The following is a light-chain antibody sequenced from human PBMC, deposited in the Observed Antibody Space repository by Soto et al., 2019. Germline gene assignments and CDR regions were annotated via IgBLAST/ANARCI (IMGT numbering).Light chain of an antibody. Sequence: EVVMTQSPATVSVSPGEGVTLSCRASQTISNDLAWYQQKPGQAPRLLIYGASTRATGVPARFSGGGSGTELTLTISSLQSEDFAFYYCQQNNKWPPVTFGGGTKVDIK. J-gene: IGKJ4*01. CDR2: GAS. V-gene: IGKV3-15*01. CDR1: QTISND. CDR3: QQNNKWPPVT.